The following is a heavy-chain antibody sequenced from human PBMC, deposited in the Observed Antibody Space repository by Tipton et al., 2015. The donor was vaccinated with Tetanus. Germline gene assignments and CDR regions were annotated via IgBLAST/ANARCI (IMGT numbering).Heavy chain of an antibody. V-gene: IGHV4-39*01. CDR3: ARTAHNWFDP. CDR1: RGSINSGTFY. CDR2: IYYNGNT. J-gene: IGHJ5*02. D-gene: IGHD2-21*02. Sequence: TLSLTCTVSRGSINSGTFYWDWIRQPPGKGLEWIGNIYYNGNTSENPSLKGRVTLSLDKSKNQFSLNLTSVTAADTAVYYCARTAHNWFDPWGQGILVTVSS.